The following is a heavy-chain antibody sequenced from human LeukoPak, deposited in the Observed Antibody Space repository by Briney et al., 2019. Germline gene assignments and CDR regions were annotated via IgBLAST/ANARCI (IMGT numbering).Heavy chain of an antibody. CDR3: ARGALNDYGAMGAFDI. J-gene: IGHJ3*02. D-gene: IGHD4-17*01. CDR1: GGSISSYY. V-gene: IGHV4-59*01. Sequence: SETLSLTFTVSGGSISSYYWSWIRQPPGKGLEWIGDIYYSGSTNYNPSLKSRVTISVDTSKNQFSLKLSSVTAADTAVYYCARGALNDYGAMGAFDIWGQGTMVTVSS. CDR2: IYYSGST.